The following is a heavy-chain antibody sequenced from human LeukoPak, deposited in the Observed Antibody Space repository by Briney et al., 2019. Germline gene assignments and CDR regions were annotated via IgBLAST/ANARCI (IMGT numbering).Heavy chain of an antibody. V-gene: IGHV3-48*04. D-gene: IGHD2-15*01. CDR2: ISSRGTTI. Sequence: GGSLRLSCAASGFTSSSYSMNWVRQAPGKGLEWVSYISSRGTTIYYVDSVKGRFTISRDNAKNSLYLQMNSLRAEDTALYYCARVRSGLHMDVWGQGTTVTVSS. CDR1: GFTSSSYS. J-gene: IGHJ6*02. CDR3: ARVRSGLHMDV.